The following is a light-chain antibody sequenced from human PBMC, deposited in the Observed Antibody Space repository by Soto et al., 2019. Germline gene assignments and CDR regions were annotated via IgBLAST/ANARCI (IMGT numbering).Light chain of an antibody. V-gene: IGKV3-11*01. CDR1: QSVSSY. CDR3: QQRSNWPT. J-gene: IGKJ5*01. Sequence: ESLLTQSPATLSLSPGERATLSCRASQSVSSYLAWYQQKPGQAPRLLIYDASNRATGIPARFSGSGSGTDFTLTISSLEPEDFAVYYCQQRSNWPTFGQRTRLAIK. CDR2: DAS.